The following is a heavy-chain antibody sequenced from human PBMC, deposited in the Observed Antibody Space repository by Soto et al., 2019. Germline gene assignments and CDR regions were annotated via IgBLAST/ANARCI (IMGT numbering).Heavy chain of an antibody. CDR2: INSEGSI. CDR3: ATPRARDYDFWTGFHS. CDR1: GVTLKNYA. J-gene: IGHJ4*02. D-gene: IGHD3-3*01. Sequence: DVQLLESGGGLIQRGGSLRLSCVGSGVTLKNYAMSWVRQAPGKGREWVSGINSEGSIYYADSVKGRFSISKDNSKNTLFLQMNSLRADDTAVYYCATPRARDYDFWTGFHSWGQGTLVTVSS. V-gene: IGHV3-23*01.